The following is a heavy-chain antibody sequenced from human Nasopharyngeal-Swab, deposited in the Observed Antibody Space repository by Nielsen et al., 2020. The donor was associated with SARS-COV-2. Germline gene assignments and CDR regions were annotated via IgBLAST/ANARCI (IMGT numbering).Heavy chain of an antibody. V-gene: IGHV3-21*01. J-gene: IGHJ3*02. Sequence: VRQPPGKGLEWVSSISSSSSYIYYADSVKGRFTISRDNAKNSLYLQMNSLRAEDTAVYYCASDPYYDTSDDAFDIWGQGTMVTVSS. CDR3: ASDPYYDTSDDAFDI. D-gene: IGHD3-22*01. CDR2: ISSSSSYI.